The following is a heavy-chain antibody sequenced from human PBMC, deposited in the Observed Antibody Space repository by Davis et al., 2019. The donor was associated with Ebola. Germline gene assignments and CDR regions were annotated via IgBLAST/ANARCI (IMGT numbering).Heavy chain of an antibody. Sequence: GESLKISCAASGFTFSSYWMHWVRQAPGKVLVWVSRINSDGSSTSYADSVKGRLTISRDNAKNSLYLQMNSLRAEETAVYYCARDDGDYLLGAFDIWGQGTMVTVSS. CDR3: ARDDGDYLLGAFDI. CDR1: GFTFSSYW. CDR2: INSDGSST. D-gene: IGHD4-17*01. J-gene: IGHJ3*02. V-gene: IGHV3-74*01.